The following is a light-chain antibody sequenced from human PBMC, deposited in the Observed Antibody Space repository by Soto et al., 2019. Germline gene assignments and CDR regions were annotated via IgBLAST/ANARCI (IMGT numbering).Light chain of an antibody. Sequence: DIQMTQSPSTLSASEGVRVTITCRATQSIGNWLAWYQQKTGKAPKLLIYKASILQSGVRGRFSGSGSETEFTLTISSLQPDDFAAYYCQQYDSYTYTCGQGTKLEIK. CDR1: QSIGNW. CDR3: QQYDSYTYT. V-gene: IGKV1-5*03. CDR2: KAS. J-gene: IGKJ2*01.